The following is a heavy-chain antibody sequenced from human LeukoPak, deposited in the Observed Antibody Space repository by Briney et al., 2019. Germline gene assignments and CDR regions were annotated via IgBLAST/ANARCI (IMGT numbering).Heavy chain of an antibody. CDR2: ISPSSTSI. V-gene: IGHV3-48*02. Sequence: GGFLRLSCAASGFTFSSYSMNWVRQAPGKGLEWVSYISPSSTSIYYADSVEGRFTFSRDNAKNSLYLQMSSLRDEDTAVYYCARAAYSSGPDYWGQGTLVTVSS. CDR3: ARAAYSSGPDY. J-gene: IGHJ4*02. CDR1: GFTFSSYS. D-gene: IGHD6-19*01.